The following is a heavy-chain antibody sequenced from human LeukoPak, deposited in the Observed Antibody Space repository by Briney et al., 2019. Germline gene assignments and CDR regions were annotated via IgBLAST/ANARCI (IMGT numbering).Heavy chain of an antibody. V-gene: IGHV1-2*02. Sequence: ASVKVSCKASGYTFTGYYMHWVRQAAGQGHEWMGWINPNSGGTNYAQKFQGRVTMTRDRSISTAYMELSRLRSDDTAVYYCARARGYSYGYYFDYWGQGTLVTVSS. CDR3: ARARGYSYGYYFDY. CDR2: INPNSGGT. CDR1: GYTFTGYY. D-gene: IGHD5-18*01. J-gene: IGHJ4*02.